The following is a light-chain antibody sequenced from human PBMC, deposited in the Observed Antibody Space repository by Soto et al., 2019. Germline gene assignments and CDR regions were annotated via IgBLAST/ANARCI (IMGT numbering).Light chain of an antibody. V-gene: IGKV1-5*03. J-gene: IGKJ1*01. Sequence: DIQMTQSPSTLSASVGDRVTITCRASQTISSWLAWYQQKPGKAPKLLIYKASTLKSGVPSRFSGSGSGTEFTLTISSLQPDAFATYYCQHYNSYSDAFGQGTKV. CDR2: KAS. CDR1: QTISSW. CDR3: QHYNSYSDA.